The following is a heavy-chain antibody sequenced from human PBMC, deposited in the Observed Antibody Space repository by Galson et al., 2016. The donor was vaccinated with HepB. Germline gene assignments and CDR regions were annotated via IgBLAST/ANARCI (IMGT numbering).Heavy chain of an antibody. D-gene: IGHD3-22*01. V-gene: IGHV2-70*11. Sequence: PALVTPTQTLTLTCTFSGFSLSTGAMCVSWIRQPPGKALEWLARIDWDDDKYYSTSLKTRLTISKDTSKNQVFLRMTNMDPVEAATYLCARTKRYISGYFYSAYWGQGTLVSVSS. CDR2: IDWDDDK. J-gene: IGHJ4*02. CDR3: ARTKRYISGYFYSAY. CDR1: GFSLSTGAMC.